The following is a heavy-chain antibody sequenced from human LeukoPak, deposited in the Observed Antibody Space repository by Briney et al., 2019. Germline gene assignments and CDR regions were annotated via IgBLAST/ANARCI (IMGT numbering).Heavy chain of an antibody. CDR1: GFTFSSYG. V-gene: IGHV3-30*18. CDR2: ISYDGSNK. CDR3: AKGDGYSKGGHAFDI. J-gene: IGHJ3*02. Sequence: PGGSLRLSCAASGFTFSSYGMHWVRQAPGKGLEWVAVISYDGSNKYYADSVKGRFTISRDNSKNTLYLQMNSLRAEDTAVYYCAKGDGYSKGGHAFDIWGQGTMVTVSS. D-gene: IGHD5-24*01.